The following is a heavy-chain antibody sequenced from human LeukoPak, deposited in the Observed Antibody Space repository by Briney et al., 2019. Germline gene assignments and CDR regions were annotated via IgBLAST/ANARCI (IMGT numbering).Heavy chain of an antibody. CDR3: ARDSGGTMDV. V-gene: IGHV3-9*01. J-gene: IGHJ6*04. Sequence: GGSLRLSCAASGFTFDDYAMHWVRHAPGKGLEWVSGISWNSGSIGYADSVKGRFTISRDNAKNSLYLQMNSLRAEDTAVYYCARDSGGTMDVWGKGTTVTISS. D-gene: IGHD3-16*01. CDR1: GFTFDDYA. CDR2: ISWNSGSI.